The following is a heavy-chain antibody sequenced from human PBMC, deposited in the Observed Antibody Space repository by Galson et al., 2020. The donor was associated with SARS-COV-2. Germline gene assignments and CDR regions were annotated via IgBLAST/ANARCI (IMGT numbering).Heavy chain of an antibody. CDR2: ISYDGSNK. CDR3: AGSGWYEGVDY. D-gene: IGHD6-19*01. V-gene: IGHV3-30*03. CDR1: GFTFSSYG. Sequence: GGSLRLSCAASGFTFSSYGMHWVRQAPGKGLEWVAVISYDGSNKYYADSVKGRFTISRDNSKNTLYLQMNSLRAEDTAVYYCAGSGWYEGVDYGGQGTLVTVSS. J-gene: IGHJ4*02.